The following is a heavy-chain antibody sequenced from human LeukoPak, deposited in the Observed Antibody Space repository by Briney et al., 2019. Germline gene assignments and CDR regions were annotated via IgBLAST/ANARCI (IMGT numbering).Heavy chain of an antibody. CDR3: AKETYYYDSSGYYGEYYFDY. D-gene: IGHD3-22*01. J-gene: IGHJ4*02. CDR1: GFTFSDYY. Sequence: GGSLRLSCAASGFTFSDYYMSWIRQAPGKGLEWVSYISSSGSTIYYADSVKGRFTISRDNAKNSLYLQMNSLRAEDTAVYYCAKETYYYDSSGYYGEYYFDYWGQGTLVTVSS. CDR2: ISSSGSTI. V-gene: IGHV3-11*01.